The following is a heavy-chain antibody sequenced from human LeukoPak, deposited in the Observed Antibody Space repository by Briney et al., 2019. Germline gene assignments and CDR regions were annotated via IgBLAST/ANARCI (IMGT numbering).Heavy chain of an antibody. CDR2: INPNSGGT. J-gene: IGHJ1*01. CDR1: GYTFTVYY. CDR3: ARDLYRVDYDILTGPKYFQH. D-gene: IGHD3-9*01. V-gene: IGHV1-2*04. Sequence: VASVNVSCKASGYTFTVYYMHWVRQSPGQGLEWMGWINPNSGGTNYAQKFQGWVTMTRDTSISTAYMELSRLRSDDTAVYYCARDLYRVDYDILTGPKYFQHWGQGTLVTVSS.